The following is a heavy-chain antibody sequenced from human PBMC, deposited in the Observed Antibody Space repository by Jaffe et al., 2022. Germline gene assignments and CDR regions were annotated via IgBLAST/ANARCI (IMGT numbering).Heavy chain of an antibody. J-gene: IGHJ3*02. CDR2: IRAKIYGGTT. Sequence: EVQLVESGGGLVQPGRSLRLSCTASGFTFGDYAVSWVRQAPGKGLEWVSFIRAKIYGGTTEYAASVRGRFTISRDDSKSIAYLQMNSLKTEDTAMYYCLREADIRYYGSHVFDIWGQGTMVTVSS. CDR1: GFTFGDYA. V-gene: IGHV3-49*04. CDR3: LREADIRYYGSHVFDI. D-gene: IGHD3-10*01.